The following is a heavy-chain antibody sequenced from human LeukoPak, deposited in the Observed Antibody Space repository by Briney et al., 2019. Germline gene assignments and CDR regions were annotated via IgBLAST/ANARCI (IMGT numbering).Heavy chain of an antibody. CDR3: ARYASGNYYSSSETFYYYYLDV. Sequence: ASVKVSCKASGYDFTNYGISWVRQARGQGLEWMGWIRVYNGNTNYAQKVKGRVSMTTDTPTSTAYMELRNLRSDDTAVYYCARYASGNYYSSSETFYYYYLDVWGKGTTVTVSS. V-gene: IGHV1-18*01. CDR1: GYDFTNYG. J-gene: IGHJ6*03. CDR2: IRVYNGNT. D-gene: IGHD3-10*01.